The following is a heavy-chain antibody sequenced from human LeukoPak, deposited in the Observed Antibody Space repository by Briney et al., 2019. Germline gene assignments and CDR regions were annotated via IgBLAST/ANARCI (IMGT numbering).Heavy chain of an antibody. D-gene: IGHD2/OR15-2a*01. CDR2: IIGSGGST. J-gene: IGHJ6*04. Sequence: GGPLRSPSPAPGVPFSSFAMSWVRQAPGKGLEWVSGIIGSGGSTYYADSVKGGFTISRDNSKNTLYLQMNSLTAEGTAVYYCATTLLSASTYFDVWGKGTTVTVSS. V-gene: IGHV3-23*01. CDR3: ATTLLSASTYFDV. CDR1: GVPFSSFA.